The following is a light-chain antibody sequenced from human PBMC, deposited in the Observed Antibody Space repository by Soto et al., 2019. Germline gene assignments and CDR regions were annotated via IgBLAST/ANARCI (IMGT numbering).Light chain of an antibody. V-gene: IGKV3-20*01. CDR2: GAS. J-gene: IGKJ2*01. CDR3: QHHGSAPPVYT. Sequence: EIVLTQSPGTLSLSPGERATLSCRASQSVYTNYLAWYQQKPGQAPRLLIYGASRRATGIPDRFSGSGSGTDFTLTISRLEPEDFAVYYYQHHGSAPPVYTFGQGTKLEIK. CDR1: QSVYTNY.